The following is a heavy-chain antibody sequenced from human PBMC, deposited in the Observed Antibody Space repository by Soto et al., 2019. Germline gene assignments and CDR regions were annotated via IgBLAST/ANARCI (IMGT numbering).Heavy chain of an antibody. D-gene: IGHD2-2*01. CDR1: SGSISSYY. CDR2: AYYSGTT. Sequence: PSETLSLTCTVASGSISSYYWSWLRQPPGKGLEWIGYAYYSGTTNYNSSLKSRVTISIDTSKNQFSLTLNSVTAADTAVYYCARSQGSITSLEIYYYYYYGMDVWGQGTTVTVSS. J-gene: IGHJ6*02. V-gene: IGHV4-59*01. CDR3: ARSQGSITSLEIYYYYYYGMDV.